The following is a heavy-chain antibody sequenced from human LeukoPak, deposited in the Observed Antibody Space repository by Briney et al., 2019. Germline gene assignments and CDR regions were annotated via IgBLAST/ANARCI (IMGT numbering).Heavy chain of an antibody. CDR3: AKVPGSGSYPSY. Sequence: GGSLRLSCAAYGFTFSSYGMHWVGQAPGKGREWGAVISYDGSNKYYADSVKGRFTISRDKSKNTLYLQMNSLRAEDTAVYYCAKVPGSGSYPSYWGQGALVTVSS. CDR2: ISYDGSNK. CDR1: GFTFSSYG. V-gene: IGHV3-30*18. D-gene: IGHD3-10*01. J-gene: IGHJ4*02.